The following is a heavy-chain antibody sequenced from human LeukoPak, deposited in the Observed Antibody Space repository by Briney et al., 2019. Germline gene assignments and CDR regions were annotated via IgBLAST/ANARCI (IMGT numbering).Heavy chain of an antibody. J-gene: IGHJ4*02. Sequence: SETLSLTCTVSGGSISSSSYYWGWIRQPPGKGLEWIGNIYYSGSTYYNPSLKSRVTISVDTSKNQFSLKLSSVTAADTAVYYCARQGDYGDHYFDYWGQGTLVTASS. CDR1: GGSISSSSYY. CDR2: IYYSGST. CDR3: ARQGDYGDHYFDY. V-gene: IGHV4-39*01. D-gene: IGHD4-17*01.